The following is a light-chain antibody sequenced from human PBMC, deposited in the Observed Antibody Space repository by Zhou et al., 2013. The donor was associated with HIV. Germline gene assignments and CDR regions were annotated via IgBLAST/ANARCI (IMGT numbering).Light chain of an antibody. V-gene: IGKV1-6*02. Sequence: AIQMTQSPSSLSASVGDRVTITCRASQGIRNNLGWYQQKPGKAPKLLIYGASNLQSPVPSRFSGSGSGSGSGTDFTLTISSLQPEDFATYYCLQDYSYPWTFGQGTKVEIK. CDR3: LQDYSYPWT. CDR1: QGIRNN. J-gene: IGKJ1*01. CDR2: GAS.